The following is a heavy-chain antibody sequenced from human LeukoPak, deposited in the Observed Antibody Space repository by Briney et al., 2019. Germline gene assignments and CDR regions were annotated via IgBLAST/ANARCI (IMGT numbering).Heavy chain of an antibody. CDR1: GGSFSGYY. CDR3: AVAAVDTGMATAHDY. J-gene: IGHJ4*02. V-gene: IGHV4-34*01. D-gene: IGHD5-18*01. CDR2: INHRGST. Sequence: SETLSLTCAVYGGSFSGYYWSWIRQPPGKGLEWIGEINHRGSTNYNPSLKGRVTISVDTSKNQFSLKLSSVTAADTAVYYCAVAAVDTGMATAHDYWGQGTLVTVSS.